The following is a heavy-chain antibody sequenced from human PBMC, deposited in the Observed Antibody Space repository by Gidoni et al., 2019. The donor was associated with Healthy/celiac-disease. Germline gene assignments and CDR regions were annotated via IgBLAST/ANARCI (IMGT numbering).Heavy chain of an antibody. CDR3: ARGQARRVVVVAATRYYFDY. Sequence: QVQLQQWGAGLLKPSETLSLTCAVSGGSFSGYYWSWIRQPPGKGLEWIGEINHSGSTNYNPFLKRRVTISVDTSKNQFSLKLSSVTAADTAVYYCARGQARRVVVVAATRYYFDYWGQGTLVTVSS. CDR1: GGSFSGYY. CDR2: INHSGST. D-gene: IGHD2-15*01. V-gene: IGHV4-34*01. J-gene: IGHJ4*02.